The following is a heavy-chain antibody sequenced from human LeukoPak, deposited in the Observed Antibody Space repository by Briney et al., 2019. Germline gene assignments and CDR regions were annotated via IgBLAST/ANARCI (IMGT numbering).Heavy chain of an antibody. CDR3: AKDRTVGASYWYFDL. Sequence: TGVSLRLSCSASGFTFSSYAMHWARQAPGKGLEWVSGISSSGSGGNTYYADSVKGRFTISRDSSRNTLFLHMNTLRAEDTAIYYCAKDRTVGASYWYFDLWGRGTLVTVSS. CDR1: GFTFSSYA. J-gene: IGHJ2*01. V-gene: IGHV3-23*01. CDR2: ISSSGSGGNT. D-gene: IGHD1-26*01.